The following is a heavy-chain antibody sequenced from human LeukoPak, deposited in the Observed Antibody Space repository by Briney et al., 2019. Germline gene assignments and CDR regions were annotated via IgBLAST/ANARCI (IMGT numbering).Heavy chain of an antibody. D-gene: IGHD1-14*01. CDR1: GGTFSSYA. CDR2: IIPIFGTA. V-gene: IGHV1-69*05. CDR3: ARALTSGYYFDY. J-gene: IGHJ4*02. Sequence: ASVKVSCKASGGTFSSYAISWVRQAPGQGLEWMRGIIPIFGTANYAQKFQGRVTITTDESTSTAYMELSSLRSEDTAVYYCARALTSGYYFDYWGQGTLVTVSS.